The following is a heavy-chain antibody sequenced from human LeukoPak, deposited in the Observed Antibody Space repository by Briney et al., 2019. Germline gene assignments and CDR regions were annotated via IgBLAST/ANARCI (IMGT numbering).Heavy chain of an antibody. CDR1: GYTFTSYY. CDR2: INPSCGST. D-gene: IGHD4-11*01. CDR3: ARGHSSAAYYYYGMDV. Sequence: ASVKVSCKASGYTFTSYYMHWVRQAPGQGLEWMGIINPSCGSTSYAQKFQGRVTMTRDTSTSTVYMELSSLRSEDTAVYYCARGHSSAAYYYYGMDVWGQGTTVTVSS. J-gene: IGHJ6*02. V-gene: IGHV1-46*01.